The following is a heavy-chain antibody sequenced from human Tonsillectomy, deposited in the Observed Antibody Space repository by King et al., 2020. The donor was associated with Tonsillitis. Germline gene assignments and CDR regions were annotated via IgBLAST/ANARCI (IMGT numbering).Heavy chain of an antibody. CDR2: ISGSGGFT. D-gene: IGHD3-16*01. CDR3: ANLGGGIYYNDY. Sequence: VQLVESGGGLVQPGGSLRLSCAASGFTFSNYAMSWVRQAPGKGLEWVSAISGSGGFTYYADSVKGRFSISRDNSKNTLYLKMNSLRAEDTAVYYCANLGGGIYYNDYWGQGTLVTVSS. V-gene: IGHV3-23*04. J-gene: IGHJ4*02. CDR1: GFTFSNYA.